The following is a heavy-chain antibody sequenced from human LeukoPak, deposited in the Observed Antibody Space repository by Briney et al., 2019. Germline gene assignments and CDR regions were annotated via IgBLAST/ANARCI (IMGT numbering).Heavy chain of an antibody. D-gene: IGHD6-13*01. CDR2: IYHSGST. J-gene: IGHJ4*02. V-gene: IGHV4-4*02. CDR1: GDSISSRNW. Sequence: PSETLSLTCAVSGDSISSRNWWTWVRQPPGKGLEWIGEIYHSGSTNYNPSLKSRVTISVDKSKNQFSLKLISVTAAHTAVYYCARVSSIASDGLWYFDYWGQGTLISVSS. CDR3: ARVSSIASDGLWYFDY.